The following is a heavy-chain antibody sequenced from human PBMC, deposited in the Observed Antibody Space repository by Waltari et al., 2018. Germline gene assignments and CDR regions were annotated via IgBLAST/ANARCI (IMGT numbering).Heavy chain of an antibody. CDR2: MHPANGGT. D-gene: IGHD7-27*01. J-gene: IGHJ4*02. Sequence: VQLVQSGAEVKNPGASVRISCKFSGNTLTGYYLHWVRQAPGQVLGFLGWMHPANGGTRYTQKFQGRVALTRDTSIETSYMELSRLTSEDTAIYFCALLPNFNEYLFDFWGQGTLVTVSS. CDR3: ALLPNFNEYLFDF. V-gene: IGHV1-2*02. CDR1: GNTLTGYY.